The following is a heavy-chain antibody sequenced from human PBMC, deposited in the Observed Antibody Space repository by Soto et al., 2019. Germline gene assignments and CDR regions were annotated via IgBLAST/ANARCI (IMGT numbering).Heavy chain of an antibody. J-gene: IGHJ3*02. CDR2: IYYSGST. V-gene: IGHV4-31*03. CDR3: AREPFDDSSGYRKNDAFDI. D-gene: IGHD3-22*01. CDR1: GGSISSGGYY. Sequence: QVQLQESGPGLVKPSQTLSLTCTVSGGSISSGGYYWSWIRQHPGKGLEWIGYIYYSGSTYYNPSLKSRVTISVDTSKNQFSLKLSSVTAADTAVYYCAREPFDDSSGYRKNDAFDIWGQGTMVTVSS.